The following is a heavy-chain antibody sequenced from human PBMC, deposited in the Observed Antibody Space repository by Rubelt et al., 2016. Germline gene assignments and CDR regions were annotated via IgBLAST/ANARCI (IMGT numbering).Heavy chain of an antibody. V-gene: IGHV1-46*01. Sequence: QVQLVQSGAEVKKPGASVKVSCKASGYTFSGYYMHWVRQAPGQGLEWMGIINPSGGSTRYAQKFQGRVTMNRDTSTSTVYMELSSLRSEDTAVYYCARGGDLALDYWGQGTLVTVSS. J-gene: IGHJ4*02. CDR2: INPSGGST. D-gene: IGHD3-3*01. CDR3: ARGGDLALDY. CDR1: GYTFSGYY.